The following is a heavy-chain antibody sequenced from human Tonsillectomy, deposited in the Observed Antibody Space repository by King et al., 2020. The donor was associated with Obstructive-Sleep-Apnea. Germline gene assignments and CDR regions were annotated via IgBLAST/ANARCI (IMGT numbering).Heavy chain of an antibody. V-gene: IGHV3-11*01. J-gene: IGHJ4*02. Sequence: VQLVESGGGLVKPGGSLRLSCGASGFTFSDYYMSWVRQAPGKGLEWLSYIRSSGSTIYYADSVKGRFAISRDNAKNSLYLQMNSLRADDTAVYYCARVGSDWQFDFWVQGTLVTVSS. CDR2: IRSSGSTI. D-gene: IGHD6-19*01. CDR1: GFTFSDYY. CDR3: ARVGSDWQFDF.